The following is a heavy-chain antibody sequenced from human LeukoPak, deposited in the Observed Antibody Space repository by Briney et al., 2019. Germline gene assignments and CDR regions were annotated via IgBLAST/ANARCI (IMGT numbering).Heavy chain of an antibody. Sequence: TGGSLRLSCAASGFAFSSYGMHWVRQAPGKGLEWVAFIRYDGSNRYYADSVKGRFAISRDNSKNTLYLQMNSLRAEDTAVYYCASDGVIGYCSSTSCYTPRFDYWGQGTLVTVSS. CDR2: IRYDGSNR. CDR1: GFAFSSYG. J-gene: IGHJ4*02. D-gene: IGHD2-2*02. CDR3: ASDGVIGYCSSTSCYTPRFDY. V-gene: IGHV3-30*02.